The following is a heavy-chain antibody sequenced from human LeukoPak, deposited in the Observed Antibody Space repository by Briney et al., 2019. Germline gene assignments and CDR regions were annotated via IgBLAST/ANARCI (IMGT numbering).Heavy chain of an antibody. J-gene: IGHJ5*02. D-gene: IGHD4-17*01. V-gene: IGHV1-69*05. CDR1: GYTFTGYY. CDR3: ARTPDYGENWFDP. CDR2: IIPIFGTA. Sequence: SVKVSCKASGYTFTGYYMHWVRQAPGQGLEWMGRIIPIFGTANYAQKFQGRVTITTDESTSTAYMELSSLRSEDTAVYYCARTPDYGENWFDPWGQGTLVTVSS.